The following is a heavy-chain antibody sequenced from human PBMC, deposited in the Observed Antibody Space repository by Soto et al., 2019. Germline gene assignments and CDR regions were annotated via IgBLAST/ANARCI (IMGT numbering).Heavy chain of an antibody. CDR2: VYYTGST. D-gene: IGHD3-22*01. CDR3: ARGRTVRNYADDSSDYFYFFDY. V-gene: IGHV4-59*01. J-gene: IGHJ4*02. CDR1: GDSISTFY. Sequence: PSETLSLTCTVSGDSISTFYCGWVRQSPGKELEWIGYVYYTGSTNYNPSLKGRVTISVDRSKNQFSLKLTSANAADTAVYYCARGRTVRNYADDSSDYFYFFDYWGQGTQVTVSS.